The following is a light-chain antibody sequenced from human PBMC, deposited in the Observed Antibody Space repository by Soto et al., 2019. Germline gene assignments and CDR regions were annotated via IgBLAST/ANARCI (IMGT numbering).Light chain of an antibody. CDR1: QSISIW. Sequence: DIQMTQSPSTRTASVGDRVTITCRASQSISIWLAWYQRKPGKAPNILIYDASTLVSGVPSRFSGSGSGTEFTLTISSLQPDDFATYYCQQYNNYFSWTFGQGTKVDIK. J-gene: IGKJ1*01. CDR2: DAS. V-gene: IGKV1-5*01. CDR3: QQYNNYFSWT.